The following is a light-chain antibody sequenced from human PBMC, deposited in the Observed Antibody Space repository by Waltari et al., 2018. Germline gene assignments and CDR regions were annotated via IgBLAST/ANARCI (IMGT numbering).Light chain of an antibody. V-gene: IGKV3-20*01. CDR2: EAS. Sequence: EIVLKQSPGPPSLSPDEITTLSCWASQSIGRALAWYQQKRGEAPRLLIYEASTRASGIPDRFSGSGSGTDFSLTINRLEPEDFAVYYCQHYVRLPGTFGQGTKVEIK. CDR1: QSIGRA. J-gene: IGKJ1*01. CDR3: QHYVRLPGT.